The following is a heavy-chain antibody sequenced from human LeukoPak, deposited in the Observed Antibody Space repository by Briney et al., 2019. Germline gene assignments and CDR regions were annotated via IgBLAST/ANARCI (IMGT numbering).Heavy chain of an antibody. Sequence: PSETLSITCTVSGGSISSYYWSWIRQPPGKGLEWIGYIYYSGSTNYNPSLKSRVPISVDTSKNQFSLKLSSVTAADTAVYYCARLIGSGKFDYWGQGTLVTVSS. CDR2: IYYSGST. V-gene: IGHV4-59*08. CDR1: GGSISSYY. D-gene: IGHD3-10*01. CDR3: ARLIGSGKFDY. J-gene: IGHJ4*02.